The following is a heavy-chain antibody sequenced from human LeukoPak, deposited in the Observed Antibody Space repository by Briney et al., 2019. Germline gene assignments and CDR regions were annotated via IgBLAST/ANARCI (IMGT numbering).Heavy chain of an antibody. V-gene: IGHV3-66*02. CDR1: GFTVSSNY. D-gene: IGHD4-11*01. CDR3: AREAYYSNYASDY. Sequence: PGGSLRLSCAASGFTVSSNYVSWVRQAPGKGLEWVSVIYSGGSTYYADSVKGRFTISRDNSKNTLYLQMNSLRAEDTAVYYCAREAYYSNYASDYWGQGTLVTVSS. CDR2: IYSGGST. J-gene: IGHJ4*02.